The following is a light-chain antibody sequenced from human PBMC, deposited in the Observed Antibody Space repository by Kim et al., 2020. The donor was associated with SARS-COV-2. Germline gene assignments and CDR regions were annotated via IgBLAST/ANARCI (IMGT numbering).Light chain of an antibody. J-gene: IGLJ1*01. CDR1: RYNCGAGSD. CDR3: QSYDSSLSGSV. V-gene: IGLV1-40*01. CDR2: GDN. Sequence: RVHISCTGSRYNCGAGSDVHWYQQLPGTGPKLIIYGDNNRPSGVPDRFSGSKSGTSASLAITGLQAEDEADYYCQSYDSSLSGSVFGTGTKVTVL.